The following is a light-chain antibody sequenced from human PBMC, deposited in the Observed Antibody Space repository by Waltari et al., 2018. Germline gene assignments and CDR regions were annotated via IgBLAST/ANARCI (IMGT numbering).Light chain of an antibody. Sequence: QAVLTQPASLSASPAASASLPCTLRRDINVGTYKNYWYPQTPGSPPQFLVRYKPDAGTQLGPGVPRRFSGSKDTSAKAGILLISGLQSEDEADYYCMILYNTAVVFGGGTKVTVL. J-gene: IGLJ3*02. CDR2: YKPDAGT. V-gene: IGLV5-45*01. CDR1: RDINVGTYK. CDR3: MILYNTAVV.